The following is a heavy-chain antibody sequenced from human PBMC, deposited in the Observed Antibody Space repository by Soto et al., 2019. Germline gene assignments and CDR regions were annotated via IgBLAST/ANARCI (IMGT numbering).Heavy chain of an antibody. CDR3: AKDFGIGYDFRGRYYGRDG. CDR1: GFTFSSYA. V-gene: IGHV3-33*06. D-gene: IGHD5-12*01. J-gene: IGHJ6*02. Sequence: QVHRVEAGGGVVQPGRSLRLSCAASGFTFSSYAMHWVRQAPGKGLEWVAVIRYDGSNNYYADSVKGRFTISRDDSKNTLYLQMNSLRADDTAMYYCAKDFGIGYDFRGRYYGRDGWGQGTTVIVS. CDR2: IRYDGSNN.